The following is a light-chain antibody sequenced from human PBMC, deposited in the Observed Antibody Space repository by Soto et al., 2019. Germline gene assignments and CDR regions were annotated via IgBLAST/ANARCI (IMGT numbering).Light chain of an antibody. CDR1: SSDVGGYNY. Sequence: QSALTQPASVSGSPGQSITISCTGNSSDVGGYNYVSWYQQHPDKAPKLMIYEVSNRPSGVSNRFSGSKSGNTASLNISGLQAEDLADYYGTSDVSGNTNGCGAGTKGAVL. J-gene: IGLJ1*01. CDR3: TSDVSGNTNG. V-gene: IGLV2-14*01. CDR2: EVS.